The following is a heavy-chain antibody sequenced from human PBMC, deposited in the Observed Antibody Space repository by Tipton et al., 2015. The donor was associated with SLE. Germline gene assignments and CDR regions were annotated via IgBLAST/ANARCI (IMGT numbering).Heavy chain of an antibody. V-gene: IGHV4-61*01. CDR1: GYSISSGYY. CDR2: TYYSGST. D-gene: IGHD6-13*01. CDR3: ARGKSHSSSWPYFDY. J-gene: IGHJ4*02. Sequence: TLSLTCAVSGYSISSGYYWGWIRQPPGKGLEWIGYTYYSGSTNYNPSLKSRVTISVDTSKNQFSLRLSSVTAADTAVYYCARGKSHSSSWPYFDYWGQGTLVTVSS.